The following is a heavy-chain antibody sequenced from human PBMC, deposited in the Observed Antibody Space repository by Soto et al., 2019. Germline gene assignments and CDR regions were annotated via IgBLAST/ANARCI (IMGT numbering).Heavy chain of an antibody. CDR1: GFTFSSYA. D-gene: IGHD6-13*01. Sequence: VPLLESGGGLVQPGGSLRLSCAASGFTFSSYAMSWVRQAPGKGLEWVSTISGSDGSTYYADSVNDRFNISRDSSNNTLSLQINSLRAEDTDVYYCARVAAAYLWGQGTLVTVSS. V-gene: IGHV3-23*01. J-gene: IGHJ4*02. CDR3: ARVAAAYL. CDR2: ISGSDGST.